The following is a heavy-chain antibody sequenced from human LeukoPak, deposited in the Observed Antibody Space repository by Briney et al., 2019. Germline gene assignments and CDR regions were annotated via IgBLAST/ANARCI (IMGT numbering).Heavy chain of an antibody. V-gene: IGHV4-34*01. CDR2: INHSGST. CDR3: ARARRGSTSSPFRSSIAARNYFDY. D-gene: IGHD6-6*01. Sequence: SETLSLTCAVYGGSFSGYYWSWIRQPPGKGLEWIGEINHSGSTNYNPSLKSRVTISVDTSKNQFSLKLSSVTAAGTAVYYCARARRGSTSSPFRSSIAARNYFDYWGQGTLVTVSS. J-gene: IGHJ4*02. CDR1: GGSFSGYY.